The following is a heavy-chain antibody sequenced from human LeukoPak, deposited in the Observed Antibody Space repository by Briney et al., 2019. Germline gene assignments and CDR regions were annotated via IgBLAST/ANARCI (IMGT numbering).Heavy chain of an antibody. V-gene: IGHV3-48*03. CDR1: GFTFSSYE. Sequence: GGSLRLSCAASGFTFSSYEMNWVRQAPGKGLEGGSYISSSGSTIYYADSVKGRFTISRDNAKNSLYLQMNSLRAEDTAVYYCARDHRGSGWKGATGQRFDYWGQGTLVTVSS. CDR2: ISSSGSTI. J-gene: IGHJ4*02. CDR3: ARDHRGSGWKGATGQRFDY. D-gene: IGHD6-19*01.